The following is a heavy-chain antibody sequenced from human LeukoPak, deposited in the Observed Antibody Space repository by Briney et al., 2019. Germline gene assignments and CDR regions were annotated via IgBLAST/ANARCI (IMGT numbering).Heavy chain of an antibody. CDR2: IRYDATKK. CDR1: GFKLRRNG. V-gene: IGHV3-30*02. D-gene: IGHD3-22*01. Sequence: GGSLRLSCAASGFKLRRNGMHCVRQAPGKGLEWVAFIRYDATKKFYGDSLRGRFTISRDDSKNTLYLQMNNLRHEDTAVYFCARDFDDVNGDYYYIPDFWGQGVLVTVSS. J-gene: IGHJ4*02. CDR3: ARDFDDVNGDYYYIPDF.